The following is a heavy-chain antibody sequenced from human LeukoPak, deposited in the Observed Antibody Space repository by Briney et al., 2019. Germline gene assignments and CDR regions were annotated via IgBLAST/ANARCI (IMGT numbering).Heavy chain of an antibody. CDR3: ARHKDYYYSYMDV. Sequence: PSETLSLTCAVYGGSFSGCYWSWIRQPPGKGLEWIGEINDSGRTNYNPSLKSRVTISVDTSKNQFSLKLSSVTAADTAVYYCARHKDYYYSYMDVWGKGTTVTISS. V-gene: IGHV4-34*01. J-gene: IGHJ6*03. CDR2: INDSGRT. CDR1: GGSFSGCY.